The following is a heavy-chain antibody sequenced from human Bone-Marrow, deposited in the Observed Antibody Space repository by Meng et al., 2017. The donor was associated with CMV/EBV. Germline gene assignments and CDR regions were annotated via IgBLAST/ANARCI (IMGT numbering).Heavy chain of an antibody. CDR1: GFTFSSYG. Sequence: GESLKISCVASGFTFSSYGMHWVRQAPGKGLEWVAFIRYDGSNKYYADSVKGRFTISRDNSKNTLYLQMNSLRAEDTAVYYCARVQRGYSSSWTSFDYWGQGTLVTVSP. D-gene: IGHD6-13*01. CDR3: ARVQRGYSSSWTSFDY. CDR2: IRYDGSNK. V-gene: IGHV3-30*02. J-gene: IGHJ4*02.